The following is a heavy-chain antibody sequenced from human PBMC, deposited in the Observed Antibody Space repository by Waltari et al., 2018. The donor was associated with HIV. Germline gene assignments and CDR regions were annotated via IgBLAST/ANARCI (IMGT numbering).Heavy chain of an antibody. CDR3: ARDGHRSGSSKGRFDY. CDR2: IYYSGST. J-gene: IGHJ4*02. CDR1: GGSISSSSYY. D-gene: IGHD1-26*01. Sequence: QLQLQESGPGLVKPSETLSLTCTVSGGSISSSSYYWGWIRQPPGKGLEWIGSIYYSGSTYYNPSLKSRVTISVDTSKNQFSLKLSSVTAADTAVYYCARDGHRSGSSKGRFDYWGQGTLVTVSS. V-gene: IGHV4-39*07.